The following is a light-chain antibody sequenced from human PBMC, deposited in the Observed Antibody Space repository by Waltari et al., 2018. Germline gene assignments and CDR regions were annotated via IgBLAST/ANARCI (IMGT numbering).Light chain of an antibody. CDR3: QQYYSTPRT. Sequence: DIVMTQSPDSLDVSLGERATINCKSRQSVLYSSNNKNYLAWYQQKPGQPPKLLIYWASTRESGVPDRFSGSGSGTDFTLTISSLQAEDVAVYYCQQYYSTPRTFGQGTKGEIK. CDR2: WAS. J-gene: IGKJ1*01. V-gene: IGKV4-1*01. CDR1: QSVLYSSNNKNY.